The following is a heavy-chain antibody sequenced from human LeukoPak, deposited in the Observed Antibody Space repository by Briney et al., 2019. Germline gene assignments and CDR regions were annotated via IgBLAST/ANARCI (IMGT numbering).Heavy chain of an antibody. J-gene: IGHJ5*02. Sequence: GRSLRLSCAASGFTFSSCEMNWVRQAPGKGLEWVSYISGSADTIYYADSVKGRFTISRDNAKDSLYLQMNGLRAEDTAVYYCARDAGIAVAHNWFDPWGQGTLVTVSS. CDR3: ARDAGIAVAHNWFDP. CDR2: ISGSADTI. D-gene: IGHD6-19*01. V-gene: IGHV3-48*03. CDR1: GFTFSSCE.